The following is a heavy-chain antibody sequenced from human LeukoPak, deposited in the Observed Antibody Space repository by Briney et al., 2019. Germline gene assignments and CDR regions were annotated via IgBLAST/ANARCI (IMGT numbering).Heavy chain of an antibody. Sequence: GRSLRLSCADSVSTFSIYMMVWVPQAPGKGLEWVAVTSYDGSNKYYADSVKGRFTISRDNSDNTLYLQMNSLRAEDTAVYYCASDWGLDSWGQGTLVTVSS. J-gene: IGHJ4*02. CDR2: TSYDGSNK. CDR3: ASDWGLDS. D-gene: IGHD2-21*01. CDR1: VSTFSIYM. V-gene: IGHV3-30*03.